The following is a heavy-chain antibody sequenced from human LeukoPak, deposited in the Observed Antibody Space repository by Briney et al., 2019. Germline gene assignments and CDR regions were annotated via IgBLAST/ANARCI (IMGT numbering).Heavy chain of an antibody. J-gene: IGHJ5*02. D-gene: IGHD6-6*01. CDR1: GGSISNYY. CDR3: ARGSNWLDP. Sequence: SETLSLTCTVSGGSISNYYWSWIRQPPGKGLEWIGYIYYTGNTNYNPSLKSRVTISVDTSKNQFSLRLSSVTAADTAVYYCARGSNWLDPWGQGTLVTVSS. V-gene: IGHV4-59*01. CDR2: IYYTGNT.